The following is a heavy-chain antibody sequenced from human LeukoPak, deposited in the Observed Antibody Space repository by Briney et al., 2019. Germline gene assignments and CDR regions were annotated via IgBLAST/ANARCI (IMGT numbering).Heavy chain of an antibody. V-gene: IGHV3-48*04. J-gene: IGHJ4*02. D-gene: IGHD2-2*01. Sequence: GGSLRLSCAASGFTFSSYSMNWVRQAPRKGLEWVSYISSSGSTKYYADSVKGRFTISRDNAKNSLYLQMNSLRAEDTAVYYCARGYRSIFYWGQGTLVTVSS. CDR1: GFTFSSYS. CDR3: ARGYRSIFY. CDR2: ISSSGSTK.